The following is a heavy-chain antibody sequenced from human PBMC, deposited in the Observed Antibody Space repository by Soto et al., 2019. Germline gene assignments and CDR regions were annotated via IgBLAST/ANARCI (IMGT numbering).Heavy chain of an antibody. CDR2: ISYDGSNK. Sequence: GGSLRLSCAASGFTFSSYGMHWVRQAPGKGLEWLAVISYDGSNKYYADSVKGRFTISRDNSKNTLYLQMNSLRAEDTAVYYCAKDPRYNWNYVPHYYYYYMDVWGKGTTVTVSS. CDR1: GFTFSSYG. D-gene: IGHD1-7*01. V-gene: IGHV3-30*18. CDR3: AKDPRYNWNYVPHYYYYYMDV. J-gene: IGHJ6*03.